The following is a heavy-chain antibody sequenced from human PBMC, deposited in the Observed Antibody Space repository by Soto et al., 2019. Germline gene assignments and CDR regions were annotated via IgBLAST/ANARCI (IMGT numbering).Heavy chain of an antibody. J-gene: IGHJ2*01. V-gene: IGHV3-30*18. CDR2: ISYDGSNK. CDR3: AKDGGRDGYTLLGYFDL. Sequence: QVQLVESGGGVVQPGRSLRLSCAASGFTFSSYGMHWVRQAPGKGLEWVAVISYDGSNKYYADSVKGRFTISRDNSKNTLYLQMNSLRAEDTAVYYCAKDGGRDGYTLLGYFDLWGRGTLVTVSS. D-gene: IGHD5-12*01. CDR1: GFTFSSYG.